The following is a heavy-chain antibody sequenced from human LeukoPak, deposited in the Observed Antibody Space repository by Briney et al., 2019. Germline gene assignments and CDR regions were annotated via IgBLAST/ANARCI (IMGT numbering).Heavy chain of an antibody. V-gene: IGHV3-33*01. CDR3: AREAPVWQLALDY. CDR2: IWYDGSNK. J-gene: IGHJ4*02. D-gene: IGHD6-6*01. Sequence: GRSLRLSCAASGFTFSSYGMHWVRQAPGKWLEWVAAIWYDGSNKYYADSVKGRFTISRDNSKNTLYLQMNSLRAEDTAVYYCAREAPVWQLALDYWGQGTLVTVSS. CDR1: GFTFSSYG.